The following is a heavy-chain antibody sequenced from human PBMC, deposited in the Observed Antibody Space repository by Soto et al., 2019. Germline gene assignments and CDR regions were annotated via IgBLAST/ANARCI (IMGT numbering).Heavy chain of an antibody. Sequence: PGGSLRLSCAASGFTFSSYGMHWVLQAPCKGLEWVAVISYDGSNKYYADSVKGRFTISRDNSKNTLYLQMNSLRAEDTAVYYCAKDSGSYRKPSYLDYWGQGTLVTVSS. V-gene: IGHV3-30*18. CDR1: GFTFSSYG. J-gene: IGHJ4*02. CDR2: ISYDGSNK. CDR3: AKDSGSYRKPSYLDY. D-gene: IGHD1-26*01.